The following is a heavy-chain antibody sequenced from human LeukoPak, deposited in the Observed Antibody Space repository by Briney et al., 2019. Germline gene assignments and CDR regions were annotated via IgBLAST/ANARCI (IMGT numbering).Heavy chain of an antibody. J-gene: IGHJ6*03. D-gene: IGHD4-17*01. CDR2: IRYDGSNK. Sequence: GGSLTLSCAASGFTFSSYGMQWLRQPPGKGLEGVAFIRYDGSNKYYADSVKGRFTISRDNSKNTLYLRMNSLRAEDTAVYYCAKAYHYGDYYYFMDVWGKGTTVIISS. CDR1: GFTFSSYG. V-gene: IGHV3-30*02. CDR3: AKAYHYGDYYYFMDV.